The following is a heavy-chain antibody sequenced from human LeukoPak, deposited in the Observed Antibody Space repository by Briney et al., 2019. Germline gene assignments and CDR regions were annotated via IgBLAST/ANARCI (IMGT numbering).Heavy chain of an antibody. V-gene: IGHV3-11*06. CDR2: ISSSSSYT. Sequence: GGSLRLSCAASGFTFSDYYMSWIRQAPGKGLXXXXXISSSSSYTNYADSVKGRFTISRDNAKNSLYLQMNSLRAEDTAVYYCARISSSWPGNNWFDPWGQGTLVTVSS. D-gene: IGHD6-13*01. J-gene: IGHJ5*02. CDR3: ARISSSWPGNNWFDP. CDR1: GFTFSDYY.